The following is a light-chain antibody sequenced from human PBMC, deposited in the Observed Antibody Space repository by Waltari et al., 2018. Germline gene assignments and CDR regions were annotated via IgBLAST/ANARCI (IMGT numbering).Light chain of an antibody. Sequence: DIVSTQCPGTLSLSPGERATLSCRASQSVSSSYLAWYQQKPGQANRLIIYGISSMDTGIPDSFRGSGSGTEFNLTISRLEPEDIAVYDCQENGSAPDTFNPGTTL. CDR2: GIS. CDR3: QENGSAPDT. V-gene: IGKV3-20*01. J-gene: IGKJ2*01. CDR1: QSVSSSY.